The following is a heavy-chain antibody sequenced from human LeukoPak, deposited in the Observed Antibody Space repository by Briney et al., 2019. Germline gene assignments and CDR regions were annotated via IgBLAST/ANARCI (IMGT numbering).Heavy chain of an antibody. CDR3: AREGRGVGAYYFDY. V-gene: IGHV4-61*02. J-gene: IGHJ4*02. D-gene: IGHD1-26*01. CDR2: IYTSGST. CDR1: GGSISSGSYY. Sequence: ASETLSLTCTVSGGSISSGSYYWSWIRQPAGKGLEWIVRIYTSGSTNYNPSLKSRVTISVDTSKNQFSLKLSSVTAADTAVYYCAREGRGVGAYYFDYWGQGTLVTVSS.